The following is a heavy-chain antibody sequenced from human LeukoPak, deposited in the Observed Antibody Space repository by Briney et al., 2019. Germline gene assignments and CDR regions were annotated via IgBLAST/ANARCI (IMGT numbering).Heavy chain of an antibody. J-gene: IGHJ6*02. V-gene: IGHV3-30-3*01. D-gene: IGHD6-6*01. CDR2: ISNDGSNK. CDR3: ARAYSSSSGYSFYGLDV. CDR1: GFTFSSYA. Sequence: GGSLRLSCAASGFTFSSYATHWVRQAPGKGLEWVAVISNDGSNKYYADSVKGRFTISRDNSKNTLYLQMSSLGAVDTAVYSCARAYSSSSGYSFYGLDVWGQGTTVTVSS.